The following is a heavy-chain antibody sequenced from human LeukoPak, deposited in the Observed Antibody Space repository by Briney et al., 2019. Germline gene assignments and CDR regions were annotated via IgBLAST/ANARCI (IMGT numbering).Heavy chain of an antibody. D-gene: IGHD4-17*01. CDR1: GGTFSSYA. J-gene: IGHJ3*02. CDR3: AGIMTTVTTAAFDI. Sequence: ASVKVSCTASGGTFSSYAISFVRQAPGQGLEWMGRIIPILGIANYAQKFQGRVTITSNKSTSTSYRELSSLTSEDTAVYYCAGIMTTVTTAAFDIWGQGTMVTVSS. CDR2: IIPILGIA. V-gene: IGHV1-69*04.